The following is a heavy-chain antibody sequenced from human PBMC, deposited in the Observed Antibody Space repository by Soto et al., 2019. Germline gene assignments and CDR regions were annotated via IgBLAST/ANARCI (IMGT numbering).Heavy chain of an antibody. J-gene: IGHJ5*02. CDR1: GYTFTSYY. CDR3: ARDSGIVGVPAAIGGNWFDP. Sequence: ASVKVSCKASGYTFTSYYMHWVRQAPGQGLEWMGIINPSGGSTSYAQKFQGRVTMTRDTSTSTVYMELSSLRSEDTAVYYCARDSGIVGVPAAIGGNWFDPWGQGTLVTVSS. V-gene: IGHV1-46*01. CDR2: INPSGGST. D-gene: IGHD2-2*01.